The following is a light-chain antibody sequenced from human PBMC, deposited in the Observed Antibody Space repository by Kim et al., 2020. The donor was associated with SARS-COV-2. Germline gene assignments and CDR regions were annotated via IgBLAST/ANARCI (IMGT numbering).Light chain of an antibody. CDR3: AAWDDSLSGYYV. V-gene: IGLV1-47*01. CDR2: RNN. CDR1: SSNIGSNY. Sequence: QRVTISCAGRSSNIGSNYVYWYQQLPGTAPKLLIYRNNQRPSGVPDRFSGSKSGTSASLAISGLRSEDEADYYCAAWDDSLSGYYVFGTGTKVTVL. J-gene: IGLJ1*01.